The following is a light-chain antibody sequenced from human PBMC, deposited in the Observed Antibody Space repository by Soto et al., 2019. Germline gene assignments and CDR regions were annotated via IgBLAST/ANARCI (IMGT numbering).Light chain of an antibody. J-gene: IGKJ4*01. CDR2: SAS. CDR3: QQYNDWPLT. Sequence: EIVMTQSPATLSVSPGERVTLSCRASQSFSSELAWYQQKPGQAPRLLIYSASTRATGVQVRFSGTGSGTEFTLTIGSLQSEDFATYYCQQYNDWPLTFGGGTKVEIK. V-gene: IGKV3-15*01. CDR1: QSFSSE.